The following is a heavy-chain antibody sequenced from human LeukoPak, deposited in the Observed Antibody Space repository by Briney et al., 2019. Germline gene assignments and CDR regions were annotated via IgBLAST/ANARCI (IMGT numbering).Heavy chain of an antibody. CDR2: IYWDDEM. CDR3: AHTMYGSGSYYRQYFHH. Sequence: SGPTLVKPTQTLTLTCTFSGFSLSTRGVGVGWIRQPPGKALEWLALIYWDDEMRYSPSLKRRLTITKDTSKNQVVLTMTNMDPVDTATYYCAHTMYGSGSYYRQYFHHWGQGTLVTVSS. V-gene: IGHV2-5*02. J-gene: IGHJ1*01. CDR1: GFSLSTRGVG. D-gene: IGHD3-10*01.